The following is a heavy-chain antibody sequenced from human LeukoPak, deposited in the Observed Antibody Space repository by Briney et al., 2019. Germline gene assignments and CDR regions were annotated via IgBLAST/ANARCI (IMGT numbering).Heavy chain of an antibody. J-gene: IGHJ4*02. Sequence: ASVKVSCKASGYTFTGYYMHWVRQAPGQGPEWMGYINPNTGGTKYAQKFQDRVTMTRDTSISTAYMELSRLRSDDTAVYYCARVRDGNTVDFDYWGQGTLVTVSS. CDR1: GYTFTGYY. CDR3: ARVRDGNTVDFDY. CDR2: INPNTGGT. D-gene: IGHD5-24*01. V-gene: IGHV1-2*02.